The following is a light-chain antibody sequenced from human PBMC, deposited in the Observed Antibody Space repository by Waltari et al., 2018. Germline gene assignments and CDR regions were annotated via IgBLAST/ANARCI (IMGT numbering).Light chain of an antibody. J-gene: IGLJ3*02. CDR1: SGHSTNI. V-gene: IGLV4-69*01. Sequence: QLVLTQSPSASASLGASVKLTCTLDSGHSTNIIAWHQQQPEKGPRYLMKVNSDGSHSKGDEIPDRFSGSSSSSGAERYLTSSSVQSEDEADYYCQTGGHDTWVFGGGTKLTVL. CDR3: QTGGHDTWV. CDR2: VNSDGSH.